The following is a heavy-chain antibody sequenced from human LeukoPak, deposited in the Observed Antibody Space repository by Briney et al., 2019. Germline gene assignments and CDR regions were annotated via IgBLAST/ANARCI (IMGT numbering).Heavy chain of an antibody. CDR1: GFTFSSYS. CDR2: ISSSSSYI. V-gene: IGHV3-21*01. D-gene: IGHD3-9*01. Sequence: PGGSLRLSCAASGFTFSSYSMNWVRQAPGKGLEWVSSISSSSSYIYYADSVKGRFTISRDNAKNSLYLQMNSLRAEDTAVYYCARDSIRSRYDILTGYRDAFDIWGQGTMVTVSS. CDR3: ARDSIRSRYDILTGYRDAFDI. J-gene: IGHJ3*02.